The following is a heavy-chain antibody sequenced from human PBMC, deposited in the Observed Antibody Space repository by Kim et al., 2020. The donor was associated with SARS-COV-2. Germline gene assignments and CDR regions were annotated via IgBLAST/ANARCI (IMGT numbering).Heavy chain of an antibody. V-gene: IGHV3-23*01. CDR2: ISGSGGST. CDR1: GFTFSSYA. D-gene: IGHD3-3*01. Sequence: GGSLRLSCAASGFTFSSYAMSWVRQAPGKGLEWVSAISGSGGSTYYADSVKGRFTISRDTSKNTLYLQMNSLRAEDTAVYYCAKVAGVSGSVSSITIFGVVAYYYGMDVWGQGTTVTVSS. CDR3: AKVAGVSGSVSSITIFGVVAYYYGMDV. J-gene: IGHJ6*02.